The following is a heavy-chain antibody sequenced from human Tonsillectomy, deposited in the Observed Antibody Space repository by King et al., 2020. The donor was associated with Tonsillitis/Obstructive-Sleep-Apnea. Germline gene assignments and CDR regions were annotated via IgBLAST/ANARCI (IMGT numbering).Heavy chain of an antibody. J-gene: IGHJ4*02. CDR2: ISSNGGST. CDR3: VKDPGRYSSTWSYHFDY. V-gene: IGHV3-64D*09. Sequence: QLVQSGGGLVQPGGSLRLSCSASGFTFSSYAMHWVRQAPGKGLEYVSAISSNGGSTYYADTVKSRFTISRDNPKNTQYLQMSSLRAEATAVYYCVKDPGRYSSTWSYHFDYWGQGALVTVSS. CDR1: GFTFSSYA. D-gene: IGHD6-13*01.